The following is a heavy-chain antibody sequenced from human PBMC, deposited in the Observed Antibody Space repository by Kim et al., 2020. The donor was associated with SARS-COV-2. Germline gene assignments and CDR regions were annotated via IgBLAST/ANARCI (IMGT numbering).Heavy chain of an antibody. CDR1: GFTFSSYS. CDR3: ASDDSSGYSSYGMDV. CDR2: ISSSSSYI. Sequence: GGSLRLSCAASGFTFSSYSMNWVRQAPGKGLEWVSSISSSSSYIYYADSVKGRFTISRDNAKNSLYLQMNSLRAEDTAVYYCASDDSSGYSSYGMDVWGQGTTVTVSS. V-gene: IGHV3-21*01. J-gene: IGHJ6*02. D-gene: IGHD3-22*01.